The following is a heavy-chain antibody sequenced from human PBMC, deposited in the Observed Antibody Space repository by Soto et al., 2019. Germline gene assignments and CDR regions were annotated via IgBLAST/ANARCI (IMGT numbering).Heavy chain of an antibody. CDR2: ISYDGSNK. Sequence: QVQLVESGGGVVQPGRSLRLSCAASGFTFSSYAMHWVRQAPGKGLEWVAVISYDGSNKYYADSVKGRFTISRDNSKNTLYLQMNSLRPEDPAVYYCARPLWRDDYNWGYFDLWGRGTLVTVSS. D-gene: IGHD4-4*01. J-gene: IGHJ2*01. CDR1: GFTFSSYA. V-gene: IGHV3-30-3*01. CDR3: ARPLWRDDYNWGYFDL.